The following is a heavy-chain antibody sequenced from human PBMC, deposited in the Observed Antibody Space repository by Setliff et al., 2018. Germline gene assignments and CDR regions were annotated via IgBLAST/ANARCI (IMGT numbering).Heavy chain of an antibody. J-gene: IGHJ4*02. CDR3: ARAPLESGYYYGQGHYFDY. D-gene: IGHD5-18*01. CDR2: ISPSGGSA. CDR1: GYSFTSYY. Sequence: GASVKVSCKASGYSFTSYYIHWVRQAPGLGLEWMGIISPSGGSASYAQKFQGRVTMTRDTSTTTVYMELSSLRSEDTAVYYCARAPLESGYYYGQGHYFDYWGQGTLVTVSS. V-gene: IGHV1-46*01.